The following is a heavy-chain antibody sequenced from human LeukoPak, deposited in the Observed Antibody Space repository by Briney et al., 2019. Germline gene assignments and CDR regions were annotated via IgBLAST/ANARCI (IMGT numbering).Heavy chain of an antibody. CDR2: INSDGSNT. J-gene: IGHJ4*02. CDR3: AKDLGYSYGFIFDY. Sequence: GGSLRLSCAASGFTFSNYWMHWVRQAPGKGLVWVSRINSDGSNTTYADSVKGRFTISRDNAKNTLYLQMNSLRTEDTALYYCAKDLGYSYGFIFDYWGQGTLVTVSS. D-gene: IGHD5-18*01. CDR1: GFTFSNYW. V-gene: IGHV3-74*01.